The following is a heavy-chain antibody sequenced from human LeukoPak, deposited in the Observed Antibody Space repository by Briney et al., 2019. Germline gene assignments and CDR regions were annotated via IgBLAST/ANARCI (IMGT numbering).Heavy chain of an antibody. Sequence: GASVKVSCKASGYAFTGYYMHWVRQAPGQGLEWMGWINPNSGGTSYAQKFQGRVTMTRDTSISTAYMELSRLRSDDTAVYYCARDRALGYCSSTSCYGDAFDIWGQGTMVTVSS. CDR3: ARDRALGYCSSTSCYGDAFDI. J-gene: IGHJ3*02. CDR1: GYAFTGYY. CDR2: INPNSGGT. V-gene: IGHV1-2*02. D-gene: IGHD2-2*01.